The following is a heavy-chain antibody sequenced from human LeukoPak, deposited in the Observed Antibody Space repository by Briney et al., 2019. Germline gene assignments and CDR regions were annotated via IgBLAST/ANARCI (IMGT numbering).Heavy chain of an antibody. CDR1: GFTFSSYA. D-gene: IGHD3-3*01. V-gene: IGHV3-23*01. CDR3: AKVQRSYYDFWSGPGAPYGMDV. CDR2: ISGSGGGT. J-gene: IGHJ6*02. Sequence: GGSLRLSCAASGFTFSSYAMSWVRQAPGKGLEWVSAISGSGGGTYYADSVKGRFTISRDNSKNTLYLQMNSLRAEDTAVYYCAKVQRSYYDFWSGPGAPYGMDVWGQGTTVTVSS.